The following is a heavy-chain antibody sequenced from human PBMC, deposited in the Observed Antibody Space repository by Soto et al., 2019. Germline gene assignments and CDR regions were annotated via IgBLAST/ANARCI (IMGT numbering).Heavy chain of an antibody. V-gene: IGHV1-69*01. CDR3: ASPHLGNYYGSGSYYYGMDV. D-gene: IGHD3-10*01. CDR2: IIPIFGTA. J-gene: IGHJ6*02. CDR1: GGTFSSYA. Sequence: QVQLVRSGAAVKKPGSSVKVSCKASGGTFSSYAISWVRQAPGQGLEWMGGIIPIFGTANYAQKFQGRVTITADESTSTAYMELSSLRSEDTAVYYCASPHLGNYYGSGSYYYGMDVWGQGTTVTVSS.